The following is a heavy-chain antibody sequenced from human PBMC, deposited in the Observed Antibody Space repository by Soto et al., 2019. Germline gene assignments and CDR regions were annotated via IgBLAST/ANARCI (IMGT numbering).Heavy chain of an antibody. V-gene: IGHV4-59*01. CDR1: GGTISSYY. D-gene: IGHD1-26*01. Sequence: SQTQSLTCTVSGGTISSYYWSWIRQPPGKGLEWIGYIYYSGSTNYNPSLKSRVTISVDTSKNQFSLKLSSVTAADSAVYYGARVWGAAFDFWGQGTMVTVSS. J-gene: IGHJ3*01. CDR3: ARVWGAAFDF. CDR2: IYYSGST.